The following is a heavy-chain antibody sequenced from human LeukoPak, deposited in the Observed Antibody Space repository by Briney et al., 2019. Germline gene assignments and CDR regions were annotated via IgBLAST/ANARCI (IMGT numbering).Heavy chain of an antibody. J-gene: IGHJ3*02. CDR2: INLSSGGT. CDR1: GFTFTAFY. CDR3: VSSTGYFNTGGAFDI. Sequence: ASVKVSCKASGFTFTAFYMHWVRQAPGQGLEWMAWINLSSGGTNYAQKFRGRVTMTRDSSISTAYMELTSLRSDDTAIYYCVSSTGYFNTGGAFDIWGQGTMVTVSS. D-gene: IGHD2-15*01. V-gene: IGHV1-2*02.